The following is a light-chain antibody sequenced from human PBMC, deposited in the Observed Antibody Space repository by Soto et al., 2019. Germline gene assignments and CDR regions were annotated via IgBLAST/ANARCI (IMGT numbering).Light chain of an antibody. V-gene: IGLV1-47*01. J-gene: IGLJ2*01. CDR1: SSNIGSNY. CDR2: QNN. CDR3: SAWDGGRVV. Sequence: QSVLTQTPSASGTPGQRVTISCSGSSSNIGSNYVYWYQQLPGTAPKLLIYQNNQRPSGVPDRFSGSTSGTSASLAISGLRSEDEADYYCSAWDGGRVVFGGGTQLTVL.